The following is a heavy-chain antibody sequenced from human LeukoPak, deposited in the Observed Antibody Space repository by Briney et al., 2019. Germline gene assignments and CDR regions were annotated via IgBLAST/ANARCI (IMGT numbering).Heavy chain of an antibody. CDR1: GFTFSSYW. D-gene: IGHD3-10*01. J-gene: IGHJ1*01. CDR2: INNDGSDT. Sequence: GESLRLSCAASGFTFSSYWMHWVRQAPGKGLVWVSRINNDGSDTSYVDSVKGRFTISRDNAKNTLYLQMNSLRAEDAAVYYCARYYGSGTYSLDSWGQGTLVTVSS. CDR3: ARYYGSGTYSLDS. V-gene: IGHV3-74*01.